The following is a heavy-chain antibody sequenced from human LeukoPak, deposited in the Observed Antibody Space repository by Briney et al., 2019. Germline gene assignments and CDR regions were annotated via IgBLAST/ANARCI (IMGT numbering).Heavy chain of an antibody. D-gene: IGHD6-6*01. J-gene: IGHJ5*02. CDR2: MSNSGTT. V-gene: IGHV4-59*01. CDR1: GYSINNYY. CDR3: ARIRSPASSSSLDP. Sequence: SSETLSLTCTVSGYSINNYYWSWTRQPPGKGLEWIGHMSNSGTTSYNPSLKSRVTLSVDTSKNQFSLKLTSVTAADTAVYYCARIRSPASSSSLDPWGQGTLVIVSS.